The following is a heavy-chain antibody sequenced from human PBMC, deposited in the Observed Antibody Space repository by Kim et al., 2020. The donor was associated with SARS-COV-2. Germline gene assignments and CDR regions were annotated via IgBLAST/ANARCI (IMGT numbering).Heavy chain of an antibody. D-gene: IGHD5-18*01. CDR2: ISSSSSTI. CDR3: AREGIQLWSPYWYFDL. J-gene: IGHJ2*01. CDR1: GFPFSSYS. Sequence: GGSLRLSCAASGFPFSSYSMNWVRQAPGKGLEWVSYISSSSSTIYYADSVKGRFTISRDNAKNSLYLQMNSLRDEDTAVYYCAREGIQLWSPYWYFDLWGRGTLVTVSS. V-gene: IGHV3-48*02.